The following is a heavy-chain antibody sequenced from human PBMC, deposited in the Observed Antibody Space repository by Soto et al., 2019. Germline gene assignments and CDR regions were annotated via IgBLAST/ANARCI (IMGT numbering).Heavy chain of an antibody. CDR3: ARFITLVRGVTPLYGMDV. Sequence: LSLTCTVSGGSVSSGSYYWSWIRQPPGKGLEWIGYIYYSGSTNYNPSLKSRVTISVDTSKNQFSLKLSSVTAADTAVYYCARFITLVRGVTPLYGMDVWGQGTKATVYS. CDR1: GGSVSSGSYY. V-gene: IGHV4-61*01. D-gene: IGHD3-10*01. J-gene: IGHJ6*02. CDR2: IYYSGST.